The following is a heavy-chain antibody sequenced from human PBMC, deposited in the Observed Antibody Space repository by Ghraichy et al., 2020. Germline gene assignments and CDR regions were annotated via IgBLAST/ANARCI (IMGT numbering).Heavy chain of an antibody. CDR1: GFTFSSYG. D-gene: IGHD5-18*01. Sequence: GGSLRLSCAASGFTFSSYGMHWVRQAPGKGLEWVAVISYDGSNKYYADSVKGRFTISRDNSKNTLYLQMNSLRAEDTAVYYCAKDHEAAVDTAMVSLDYWGQGTLVTVSS. J-gene: IGHJ4*02. CDR3: AKDHEAAVDTAMVSLDY. V-gene: IGHV3-30*18. CDR2: ISYDGSNK.